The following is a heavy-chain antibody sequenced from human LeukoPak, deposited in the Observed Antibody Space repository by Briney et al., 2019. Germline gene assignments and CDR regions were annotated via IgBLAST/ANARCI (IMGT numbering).Heavy chain of an antibody. V-gene: IGHV3-74*01. CDR3: AKDKYYGTGTYRELDY. D-gene: IGHD3-10*01. CDR1: GFTFSSYW. J-gene: IGHJ4*02. CDR2: INSDGSST. Sequence: GGSLRLSCAASGFTFSSYWMHWVRQAPGKGLVWASRINSDGSSTSYADSVKGRFTISRDNAKNTLYLQMNSLKTEDTALYFCAKDKYYGTGTYRELDYWGQGTLVTVSS.